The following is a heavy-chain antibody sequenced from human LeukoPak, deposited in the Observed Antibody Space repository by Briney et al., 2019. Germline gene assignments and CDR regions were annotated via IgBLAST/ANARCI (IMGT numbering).Heavy chain of an antibody. CDR2: IYYSGST. D-gene: IGHD6-13*01. Sequence: SETLSLTCTVSGGSISSSNYYWGWIRQPPGKGLEWIGSIYYSGSTYYNPSLKSRVTISVDTSKNQFSLKLSSVTAADTAVYYCARGYSSSWEYYFDYWGQGTLVTVSS. CDR3: ARGYSSSWEYYFDY. J-gene: IGHJ4*02. CDR1: GGSISSSNYY. V-gene: IGHV4-39*01.